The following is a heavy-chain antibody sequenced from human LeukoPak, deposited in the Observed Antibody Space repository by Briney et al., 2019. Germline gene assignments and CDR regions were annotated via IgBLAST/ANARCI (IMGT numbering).Heavy chain of an antibody. Sequence: GGSLRLSCAACGFTFSSYGVHWVRQAPGKGLEWVAVISYDGSNKYYADSVKGRFTISRDNSKNTLYLQMNSLRAEDTAVYYCAKDREWLEYFDYWGQGTLVTVSS. CDR3: AKDREWLEYFDY. J-gene: IGHJ4*02. CDR1: GFTFSSYG. D-gene: IGHD6-19*01. CDR2: ISYDGSNK. V-gene: IGHV3-30*18.